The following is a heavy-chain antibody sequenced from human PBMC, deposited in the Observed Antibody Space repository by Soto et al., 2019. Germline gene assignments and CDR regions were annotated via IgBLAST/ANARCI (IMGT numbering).Heavy chain of an antibody. Sequence: PSETLSLTCTVSGGSISSYYWSWIRQPPGKGLEWIGYIYYSGGTNYNPSLKSRVTISVDTSKNQFSLKLSSVTAADTAVYYCAGRAMVRGLESGQNLNWFDPWGQGTLVTVSS. CDR3: AGRAMVRGLESGQNLNWFDP. CDR2: IYYSGGT. V-gene: IGHV4-59*08. J-gene: IGHJ5*02. D-gene: IGHD3-10*01. CDR1: GGSISSYY.